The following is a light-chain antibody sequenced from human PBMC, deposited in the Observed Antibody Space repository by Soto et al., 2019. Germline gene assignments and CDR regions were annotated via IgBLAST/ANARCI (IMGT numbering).Light chain of an antibody. V-gene: IGKV1-39*01. CDR2: ATS. CDR1: QTASKS. J-gene: IGKJ1*01. CDR3: QQSYSLPPT. Sequence: DIQLTQSPSTLPAYVGDRVTITCRASQTASKSLNWYQQRPGKAPELLVYATSHLQRGVPSRFSGSGSGTHFTLAISSLQPEDFATYYCQQSYSLPPTFGQGTRVEI.